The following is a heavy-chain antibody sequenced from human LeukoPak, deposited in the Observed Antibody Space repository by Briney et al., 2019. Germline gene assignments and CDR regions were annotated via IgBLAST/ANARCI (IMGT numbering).Heavy chain of an antibody. CDR2: IYSGGSR. V-gene: IGHV3-53*01. CDR1: GFTVSSNY. CDR3: ARTASLYGRVDYFDY. Sequence: PGGSLRLSCAASGFTVSSNYMSWVRQAPGKGLEWVSIIYSGGSRYYADSVKGRFTISRDNSKNTLYLQMNTLRAEDTAVYYCARTASLYGRVDYFDYWGQGTLVTVSS. J-gene: IGHJ4*02. D-gene: IGHD3-10*01.